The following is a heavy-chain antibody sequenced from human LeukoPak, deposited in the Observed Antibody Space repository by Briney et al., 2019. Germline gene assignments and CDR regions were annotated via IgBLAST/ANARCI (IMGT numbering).Heavy chain of an antibody. CDR1: GFTFSTYT. Sequence: GGSLRLSCAASGFTFSTYTVNWVRQAPGKGLEWVSYISSSSSSYIPYSNSVRGRFTISRDNAKNPLYLQMNGRGAEDTAVFYCARGQWPDYWGQGTLLIVSS. CDR3: ARGQWPDY. D-gene: IGHD6-19*01. CDR2: ISSSSSSYI. J-gene: IGHJ4*02. V-gene: IGHV3-21*01.